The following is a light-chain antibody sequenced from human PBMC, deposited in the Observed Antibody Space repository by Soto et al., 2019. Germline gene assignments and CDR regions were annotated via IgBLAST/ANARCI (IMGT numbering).Light chain of an antibody. CDR2: GAS. CDR3: QKYGSSPVA. J-gene: IGKJ1*01. Sequence: EILMTQSPATLSVSPVERATLSCMASQSVSSNVAWYQQKPGQAPRLLIYGASNRATGIPDRFSGSGSGTDFTLTISRLEPEDFAVYYCQKYGSSPVAFGQGTKVDIK. CDR1: QSVSSN. V-gene: IGKV3-20*01.